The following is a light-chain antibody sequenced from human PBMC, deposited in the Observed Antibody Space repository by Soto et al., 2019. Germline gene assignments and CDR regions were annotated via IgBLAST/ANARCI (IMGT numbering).Light chain of an antibody. J-gene: IGKJ1*01. V-gene: IGKV1-5*03. Sequence: DIQMTQSPSTLSASVGDRVTITCRASQSVSPWLAWYQQKPGKAPHLLIYMVSTLESGVPSRFSVSGSGTEFTLTITRLQPDDSATYYCQHYNSYSTFGQGTKVEVK. CDR1: QSVSPW. CDR2: MVS. CDR3: QHYNSYST.